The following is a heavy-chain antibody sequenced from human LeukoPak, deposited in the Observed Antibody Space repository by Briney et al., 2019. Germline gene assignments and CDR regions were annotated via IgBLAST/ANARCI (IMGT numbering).Heavy chain of an antibody. J-gene: IGHJ4*02. CDR1: GGSVSDYY. Sequence: SETLSLTCTVSGGSVSDYYWSWIRQSPGKGLEWIGYIYYSGRSTYNPSLKSRVIVSLDTSKNQFSLNLSSVTAADTAVYYCARAIAAAGRFEYWGQGTLVTVSS. V-gene: IGHV4-59*02. CDR2: IYYSGRS. D-gene: IGHD6-13*01. CDR3: ARAIAAAGRFEY.